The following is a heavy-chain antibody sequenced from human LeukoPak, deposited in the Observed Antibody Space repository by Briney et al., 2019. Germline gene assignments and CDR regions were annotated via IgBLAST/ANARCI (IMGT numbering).Heavy chain of an antibody. CDR1: GFTLSSYS. Sequence: PGGSLRLSCAASGFTLSSYSMNWVRQAPGKGLEWVSYISSSSSYIYYADSVKGRFTISRDNAKNSLYLQMNSLRAEDTAVYYCARVVIVGATTGEVDYWGQGTLVTVSS. V-gene: IGHV3-21*05. J-gene: IGHJ4*02. D-gene: IGHD1-26*01. CDR3: ARVVIVGATTGEVDY. CDR2: ISSSSSYI.